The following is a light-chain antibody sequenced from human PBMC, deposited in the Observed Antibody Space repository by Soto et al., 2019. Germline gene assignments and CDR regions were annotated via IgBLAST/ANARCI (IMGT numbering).Light chain of an antibody. CDR3: QQYGSSRT. CDR2: GAS. Sequence: EIVLTQSPGTLSLSPGERATLSCRASQSVSSSYLAWYQQNPGQAPRLLIYGASSRATGIPDRFSGSGSGTDFTLTISRLEPEDFPVYYCQQYGSSRTFGQGTKVEIK. J-gene: IGKJ1*01. V-gene: IGKV3-20*01. CDR1: QSVSSSY.